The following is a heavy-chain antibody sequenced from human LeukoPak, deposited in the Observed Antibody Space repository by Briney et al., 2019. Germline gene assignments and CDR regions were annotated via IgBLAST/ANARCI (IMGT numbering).Heavy chain of an antibody. D-gene: IGHD3-16*01. CDR1: RFTFSSYG. V-gene: IGHV3-30*18. Sequence: GGSLGLSCAASRFTFSSYGMHWVRQAPGKGLEWVAVISYDGNNRYYADSVKGRFTISRYNSKNTLYLQMNSLRAEDTAVYYCAKVKGEVIGAFDIWGQGTMVTVSS. CDR2: ISYDGNNR. CDR3: AKVKGEVIGAFDI. J-gene: IGHJ3*02.